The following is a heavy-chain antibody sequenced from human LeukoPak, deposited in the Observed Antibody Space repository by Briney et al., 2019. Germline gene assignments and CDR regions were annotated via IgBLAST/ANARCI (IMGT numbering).Heavy chain of an antibody. D-gene: IGHD5-18*01. CDR2: INHSGST. J-gene: IGHJ6*03. CDR1: GGSFSGYY. CDR3: ARGGYSYGYGYYYYYYMDV. V-gene: IGHV4-34*01. Sequence: SETLSLTCAVYGGSFSGYYWSRIRQPPGKGLEWSGEINHSGSTNYNPSLKSRVTISVDTSKNQFSLKLSSVTAADTAVYYCARGGYSYGYGYYYYYYMDVWGKGTTVTVSS.